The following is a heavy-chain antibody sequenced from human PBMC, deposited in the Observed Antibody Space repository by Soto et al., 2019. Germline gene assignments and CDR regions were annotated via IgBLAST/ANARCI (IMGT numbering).Heavy chain of an antibody. CDR1: GYTFTDYG. CDR3: ATRSPAFDY. CDR2: ISNYKGNT. Sequence: QVQLVQSGPEVKKPGASVKVSCKTSGYTFTDYGISWVRQAPGQGLEWMGWISNYKGNTNYAQKFQGRVTMTTDTSTSTAYMELRSLRSDDTAVYYCATRSPAFDYWGQGTLVTVSS. V-gene: IGHV1-18*01. J-gene: IGHJ4*02.